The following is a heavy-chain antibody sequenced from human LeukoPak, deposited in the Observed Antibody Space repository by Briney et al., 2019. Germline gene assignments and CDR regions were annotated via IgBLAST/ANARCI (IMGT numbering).Heavy chain of an antibody. V-gene: IGHV3-7*03. CDR1: GFTFTTYC. CDR3: ATASREICGYRNYLDN. J-gene: IGHJ4*02. Sequence: GGSLRLSCAASGFTFTTYCISWVRQAPGRGLEWVANIKQDGSVKYYVDSAKGRFTISRDNAKNSVYLEMNSLRDDDTAVYYCATASREICGYRNYLDNWGQGTLVTVSS. D-gene: IGHD6-13*01. CDR2: IKQDGSVK.